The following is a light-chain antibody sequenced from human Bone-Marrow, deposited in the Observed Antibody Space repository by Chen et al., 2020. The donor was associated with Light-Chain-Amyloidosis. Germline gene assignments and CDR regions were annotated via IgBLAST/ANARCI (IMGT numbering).Light chain of an antibody. CDR1: SGSIATNY. CDR2: EDD. Sequence: NFMLTQPHSVSESPGKTVIISCTRSSGSIATNYVQWYQQRPGSSPTTVIYEDDQRPSGVPDRFSGSINQSSNSASLTISGLKAEGGADYYCQYYQSHKQGVVRGRTKLAVL. J-gene: IGLJ3*02. CDR3: QYYQSHKQGV. V-gene: IGLV6-57*01.